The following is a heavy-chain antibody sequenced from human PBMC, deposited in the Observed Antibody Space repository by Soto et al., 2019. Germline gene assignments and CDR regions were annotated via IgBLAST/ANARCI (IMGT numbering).Heavy chain of an antibody. D-gene: IGHD3-16*02. CDR1: GFTYSTYT. Sequence: GGSLRLSCAASGFTYSTYTMHWVRQAPGKGLEWVAVISYDGSNKYYADSVKGRFTISRDNSKNTLYLQMNSLRAEDTAVYYCAKEIEVYDYVWGSYRSYYFDYWGQGTLVTVSS. V-gene: IGHV3-30*18. J-gene: IGHJ4*02. CDR3: AKEIEVYDYVWGSYRSYYFDY. CDR2: ISYDGSNK.